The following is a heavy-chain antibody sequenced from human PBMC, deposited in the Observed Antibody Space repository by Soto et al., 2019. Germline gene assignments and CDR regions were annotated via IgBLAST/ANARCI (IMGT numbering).Heavy chain of an antibody. V-gene: IGHV4-4*07. CDR3: AREGSYSAYNFAHGIQLWSFDF. CDR1: GGSVTTFE. CDR2: IFSSGST. D-gene: IGHD5-12*01. Sequence: XTRSLTSLVYGGSVTTFECGCVRPPNEKGLEWIGRIFSSGSTRFNPSLESRFAMSVDTSKNHFSLNLRSVTAADMAVYYCAREGSYSAYNFAHGIQLWSFDFWGQGALVTVSS. J-gene: IGHJ4*02.